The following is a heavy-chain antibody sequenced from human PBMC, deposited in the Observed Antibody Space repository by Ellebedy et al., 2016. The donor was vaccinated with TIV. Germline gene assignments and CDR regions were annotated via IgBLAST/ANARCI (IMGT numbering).Heavy chain of an antibody. V-gene: IGHV3-66*01. CDR3: ARSSGDYDSSGYYTNWYFDL. D-gene: IGHD3-22*01. Sequence: GESLKISCAASGFTVSSNYMSWVRQAPGKGLEWVSVIYSGGSTSYADSVKGRFPISRDNSKNTLYLQMNSLRAEDTAVYYCARSSGDYDSSGYYTNWYFDLWGRGTLVTVSS. CDR2: IYSGGST. CDR1: GFTVSSNY. J-gene: IGHJ2*01.